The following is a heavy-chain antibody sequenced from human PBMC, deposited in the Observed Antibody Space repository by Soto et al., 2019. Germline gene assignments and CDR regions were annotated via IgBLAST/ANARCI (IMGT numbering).Heavy chain of an antibody. V-gene: IGHV1-3*04. Sequence: ASVKVSCKASGYTFTSYAMHWVRQAPGQRLEWMGWINTGNGNTKYSQKFQGRVTITRDTSASTAYMELSSLRSEDTAVYYCAGSNLAYDYVWGSSLFGPWGQGTLVPSPQ. CDR1: GYTFTSYA. J-gene: IGHJ5*02. CDR2: INTGNGNT. CDR3: AGSNLAYDYVWGSSLFGP. D-gene: IGHD3-16*01.